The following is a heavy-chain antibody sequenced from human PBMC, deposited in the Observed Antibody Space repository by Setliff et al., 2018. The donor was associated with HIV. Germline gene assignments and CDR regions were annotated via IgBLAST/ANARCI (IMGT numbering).Heavy chain of an antibody. CDR2: IYYSGST. V-gene: IGHV4-30-4*08. J-gene: IGHJ3*02. CDR1: GGSISSGDYY. CDR3: ARVSYYDSSGYYEDAFDI. Sequence: PSETLSLTCTVTGGSISSGDYYWSWIRQPPGKGLEWIGYIYYSGSTYYNPSLKSRVTISVDTSKNQFSLKLSSVTAADTAVYYCARVSYYDSSGYYEDAFDIWGQGTMVTVSS. D-gene: IGHD3-22*01.